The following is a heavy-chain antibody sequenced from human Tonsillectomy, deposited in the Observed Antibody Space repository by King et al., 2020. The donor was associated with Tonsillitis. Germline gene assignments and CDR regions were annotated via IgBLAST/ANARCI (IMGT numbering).Heavy chain of an antibody. CDR2: IDWDDDK. Sequence: VTLKESGPALVKPTQTLTLTCTFSGFSLSTSGMCVSWIRQPPGKALEWLSRIDWDDDKYYSTTLKTRLTISKDTSKNQVVLTITNMDPVDTATYYCGRIKRLLWFGEFMYDAFDIWGQGTMVTVSS. V-gene: IGHV2-70*11. D-gene: IGHD3-10*01. J-gene: IGHJ3*02. CDR3: GRIKRLLWFGEFMYDAFDI. CDR1: GFSLSTSGMC.